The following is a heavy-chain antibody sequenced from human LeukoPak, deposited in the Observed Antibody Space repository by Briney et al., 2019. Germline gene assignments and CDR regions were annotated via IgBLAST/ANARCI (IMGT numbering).Heavy chain of an antibody. D-gene: IGHD3-22*01. J-gene: IGHJ4*02. CDR2: INHSGST. CDR3: ARGKGYYYDSSDILSV. V-gene: IGHV4-34*01. CDR1: GGSFSGYY. Sequence: SETLSLTCAVYGGSFSGYYWSWIRQPPGKGLEWIGEINHSGSTNYNPSLKGRVTISVDTSKNQFSLKLSSVTAADTAVYYCARGKGYYYDSSDILSVWGQGTLVTVSS.